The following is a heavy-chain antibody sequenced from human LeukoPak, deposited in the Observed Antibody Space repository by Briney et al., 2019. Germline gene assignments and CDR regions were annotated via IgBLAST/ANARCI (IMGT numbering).Heavy chain of an antibody. CDR3: ARGNYYDSSGYYYPWRYFDY. CDR2: INTNTGNP. J-gene: IGHJ4*02. Sequence: ASVKVSCKASGYTFTSYAMNWVRQAPGQGLEWMGWINTNTGNPTYAQGFTGQFVFSLDTSVSTAYLQISSLKAEDTAVYYCARGNYYDSSGYYYPWRYFDYWGQGTLVTVSS. D-gene: IGHD3-22*01. CDR1: GYTFTSYA. V-gene: IGHV7-4-1*02.